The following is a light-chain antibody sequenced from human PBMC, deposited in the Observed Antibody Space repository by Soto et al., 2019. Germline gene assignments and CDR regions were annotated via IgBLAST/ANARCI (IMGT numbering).Light chain of an antibody. CDR3: SSSGV. CDR1: SSDVGGYNY. V-gene: IGLV2-14*01. CDR2: EVS. J-gene: IGLJ3*02. Sequence: QSVLTQPASVSGSPGQSITISCTGTSSDVGGYNYVSWYQQHPGKAPKLMIYEVSNRPSGVSNRVSGSKSGTTASLTISGLQAEDEADYYCSSSGVFGGGTKLTVL.